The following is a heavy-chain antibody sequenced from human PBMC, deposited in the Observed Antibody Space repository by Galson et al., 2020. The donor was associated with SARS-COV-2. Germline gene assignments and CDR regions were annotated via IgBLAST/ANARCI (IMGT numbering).Heavy chain of an antibody. J-gene: IGHJ6*02. CDR2: ISSSSSNI. CDR3: ARDGCSGGNCYSYGMDV. D-gene: IGHD2-15*01. V-gene: IGHV3-21*01. CDR1: GFPFSTYS. Sequence: TGGSLRLSCAAPGFPFSTYSMNWVRQAQEKGLEWDSFISSSSSNIYYAEPEKGRFTIARDNAKNSLSLQMNSLRAEDTAVYYCARDGCSGGNCYSYGMDVWGQGTTVTVSS.